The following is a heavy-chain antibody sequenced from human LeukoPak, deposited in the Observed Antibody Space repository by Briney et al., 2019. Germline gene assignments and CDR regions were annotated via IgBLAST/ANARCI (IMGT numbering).Heavy chain of an antibody. CDR2: ISSSSSYI. V-gene: IGHV3-21*01. Sequence: GGSLRLSCAASGFTFSSYSMNWVRQAPGKGLEWVSSISSSSSYIYYADSVKGRFTISRDNAENSLYLQMNSLRAEDTAVYYCARDNYYYDSSGYYVYWGQGTLVTVSS. D-gene: IGHD3-22*01. J-gene: IGHJ4*02. CDR1: GFTFSSYS. CDR3: ARDNYYYDSSGYYVY.